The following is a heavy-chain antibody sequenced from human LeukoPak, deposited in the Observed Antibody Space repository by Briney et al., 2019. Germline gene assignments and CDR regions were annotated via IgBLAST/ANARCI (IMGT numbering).Heavy chain of an antibody. CDR2: ISGSGGTT. D-gene: IGHD5-18*01. CDR3: AKVYTYGDS. V-gene: IGHV3-23*01. CDR1: GFTFTNSW. Sequence: PGGSLRLSCAGSGFTFTNSWMNWVRQAPGKGLEWVSSISGSGGTTYDADSVKGRFTISRDNSKNTLYLQMNSLRAEDTAVYYCAKVYTYGDSWGQGTLVTVSS. J-gene: IGHJ4*02.